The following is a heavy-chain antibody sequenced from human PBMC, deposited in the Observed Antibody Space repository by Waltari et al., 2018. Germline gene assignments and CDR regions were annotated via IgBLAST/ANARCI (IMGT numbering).Heavy chain of an antibody. CDR2: DIPKFGTA. V-gene: IGHV1-69*12. CDR1: GGTFSSYS. J-gene: IGHJ4*02. Sequence: QVQLVQSGAEVKKPGSSVKVSCKASGGTFSSYSISWVPQAPGQGLEWMGGDIPKFGTATYAQKFQGRVTITADESTGTAYMELSSLRSEDTAVYYCYSNGNQAYWGQGTLVTVSS. D-gene: IGHD1-26*01. CDR3: YSNGNQAY.